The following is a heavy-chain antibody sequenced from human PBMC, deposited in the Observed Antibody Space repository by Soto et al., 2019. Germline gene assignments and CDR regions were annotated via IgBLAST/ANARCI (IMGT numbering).Heavy chain of an antibody. J-gene: IGHJ4*02. D-gene: IGHD6-19*01. V-gene: IGHV1-58*01. CDR3: VKEGYMRSDWYGQFDY. Sequence: LWASVKVSCKASGFTFTSSAFQWVRQARGQRLEWIGWIAVGSGYTNYAQRFQDRVTLTRDMSTATTYMELSRLTSEDTALYYCVKEGYMRSDWYGQFDYWGQGALVTVSS. CDR1: GFTFTSSA. CDR2: IAVGSGYT.